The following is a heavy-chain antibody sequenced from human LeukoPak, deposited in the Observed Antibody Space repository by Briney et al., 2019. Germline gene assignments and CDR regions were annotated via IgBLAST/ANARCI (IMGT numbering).Heavy chain of an antibody. V-gene: IGHV3-23*01. J-gene: IGHJ4*02. Sequence: GGSLRLSCAASGFTFSSYAISWVRQAPGKGLEWVSVISGSGGSTYYAGSVKGRFTISRDTSKNTLYLQMNSLRAEDTAVYYCAKHRGSYGDYVFLDYWGQGTLVTVSS. CDR3: AKHRGSYGDYVFLDY. D-gene: IGHD4-17*01. CDR1: GFTFSSYA. CDR2: ISGSGGST.